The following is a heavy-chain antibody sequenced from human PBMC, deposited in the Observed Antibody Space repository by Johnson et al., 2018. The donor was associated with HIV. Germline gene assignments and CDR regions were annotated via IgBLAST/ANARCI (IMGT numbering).Heavy chain of an antibody. J-gene: IGHJ3*01. CDR2: ISGSGGST. D-gene: IGHD4-17*01. Sequence: VQLVESGGGLVQPGGSLRLSCAASGFTSSSYALTWVRQAPGKGLGWVSGISGSGGSTYYTDSVKGRFTISRDNSKNTMYLQMNSLRAEDTAVYYCAKDKGAHYGDYDSGTAFDLWGQGTMVTVSS. CDR3: AKDKGAHYGDYDSGTAFDL. V-gene: IGHV3-23*04. CDR1: GFTSSSYA.